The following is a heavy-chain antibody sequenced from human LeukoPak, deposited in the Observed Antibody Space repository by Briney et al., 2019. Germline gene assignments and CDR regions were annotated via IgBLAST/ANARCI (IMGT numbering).Heavy chain of an antibody. J-gene: IGHJ4*02. V-gene: IGHV4-34*01. CDR3: ARGIPGINYVHDY. D-gene: IGHD3-10*02. CDR1: GGSFSGYY. CDR2: INHSGST. Sequence: SETLSLTCAVYGGSFSGYYWSWIRQPPGKGLEWIGEINHSGSTNYNPSLKSRVTISVDTSKNQFSLKLSSVTAADTAVYYCARGIPGINYVHDYWGQGALVTVSS.